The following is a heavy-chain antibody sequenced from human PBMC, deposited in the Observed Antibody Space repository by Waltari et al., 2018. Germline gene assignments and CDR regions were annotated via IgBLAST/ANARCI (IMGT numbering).Heavy chain of an antibody. CDR3: ASTPKQLELGWFDP. CDR1: GGSISSYY. D-gene: IGHD1-7*01. Sequence: QVQLQESGPGLVKPSETLSLTCTVSGGSISSYYWSWIRQPAGKGLEWIGRIYTSGSTNYNPSLKSRVTMSVDTSKNQFSLKLSSVTAADTAVYYCASTPKQLELGWFDPWGQGTLVTVSS. J-gene: IGHJ5*02. V-gene: IGHV4-4*07. CDR2: IYTSGST.